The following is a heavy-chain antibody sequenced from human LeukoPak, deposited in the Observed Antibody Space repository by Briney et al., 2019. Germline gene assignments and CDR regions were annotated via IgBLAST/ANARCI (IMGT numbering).Heavy chain of an antibody. CDR3: AREILGGFNPGAY. Sequence: SETLSLACTVSLDSTTSNFWSWVRQPPGKGLEWIGEIHRSGSPNYNPSLQSRVTISIDRSRNQIALELSSVTAADTAVYYCAREILGGFNPGAYWGQGTLVTVSS. V-gene: IGHV4-4*02. D-gene: IGHD1-14*01. J-gene: IGHJ4*02. CDR2: IHRSGSP. CDR1: LDSTTSNF.